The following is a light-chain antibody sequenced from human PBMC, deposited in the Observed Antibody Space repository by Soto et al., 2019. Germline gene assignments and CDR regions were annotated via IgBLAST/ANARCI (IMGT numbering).Light chain of an antibody. CDR2: LGS. CDR1: QSLLHRNGYNY. Sequence: DIVLTQSPLSLPVTPGEPASISCRSSQSLLHRNGYNYLDWYLQKPGQSPQLLIYLGSNRASGVPDRFSGSGSGTDFTLTISILQPEDFATYYCQQANSFPRTFGQGTKVEIK. V-gene: IGKV2-28*01. J-gene: IGKJ1*01. CDR3: QQANSFPRT.